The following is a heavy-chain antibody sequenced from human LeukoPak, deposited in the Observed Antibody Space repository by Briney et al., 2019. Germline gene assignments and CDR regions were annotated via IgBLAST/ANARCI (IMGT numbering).Heavy chain of an antibody. CDR3: ARGMLGYCSSTSCSF. D-gene: IGHD2-2*01. V-gene: IGHV4-30-4*08. J-gene: IGHJ2*01. CDR2: NYYSGST. Sequence: PSQTLSLTCTVSGGSISSGDYYWSWIRHPPGKGLEWIGYNYYSGSTYYNPSLKSRVTISVDTSKHQFSLKLSSVTAADTAVYYCARGMLGYCSSTSCSFWGRGTLVTVSS. CDR1: GGSISSGDYY.